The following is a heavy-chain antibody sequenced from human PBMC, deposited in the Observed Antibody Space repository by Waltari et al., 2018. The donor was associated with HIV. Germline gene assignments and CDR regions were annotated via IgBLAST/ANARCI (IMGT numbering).Heavy chain of an antibody. D-gene: IGHD5-12*01. CDR1: GDTFSSNP. Sequence: QVRLVPSGAAVKKPGSLVKISCKASGDTFSSNPVTWVRQAPEQGLEWMGRIIPVLHTADYAQKFQGRVTITVDRSTATVYMELSSLRSDDTAVYYCARGRGIHLGMDVWGQGTTVTVSS. V-gene: IGHV1-69*04. CDR2: IIPVLHTA. CDR3: ARGRGIHLGMDV. J-gene: IGHJ6*02.